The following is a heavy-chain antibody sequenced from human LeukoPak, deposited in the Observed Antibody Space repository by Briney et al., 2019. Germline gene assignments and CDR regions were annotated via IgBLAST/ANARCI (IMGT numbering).Heavy chain of an antibody. Sequence: ETGGSLRLSCAASGFTLSSYWMSWVRQAPGKGLEWVANIKQDGSEKYYVDSVKGRFTISRDNAKNSLYLQMNSLRAEDTAVYYCAREGQLVSGFDYWGQGTLVTVSS. J-gene: IGHJ4*02. V-gene: IGHV3-7*01. CDR2: IKQDGSEK. CDR1: GFTLSSYW. CDR3: AREGQLVSGFDY. D-gene: IGHD6-6*01.